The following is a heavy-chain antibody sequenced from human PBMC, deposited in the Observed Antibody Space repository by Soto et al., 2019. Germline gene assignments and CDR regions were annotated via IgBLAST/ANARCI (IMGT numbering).Heavy chain of an antibody. V-gene: IGHV1-69*01. J-gene: IGHJ1*01. Sequence: QVQLVQSGAEVKKPGSSVKVSCKASGGTFSSYAISWVRQAPGQGLEWMGGLIPIFGTANYAQKFQGRVTITADESTSTVYMELSSLRSEDTAVYYCARLPVAGTNAGDFQHWGPGTLVTVSS. CDR1: GGTFSSYA. CDR2: LIPIFGTA. D-gene: IGHD6-19*01. CDR3: ARLPVAGTNAGDFQH.